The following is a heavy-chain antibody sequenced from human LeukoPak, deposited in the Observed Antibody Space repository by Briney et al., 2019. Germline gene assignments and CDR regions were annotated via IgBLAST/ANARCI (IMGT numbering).Heavy chain of an antibody. CDR1: GFTFSSYA. Sequence: GGSLRLSCAASGFTFSSYAMSWVRQAPGKGLEWVSAISGSGGSTYYADSVKGRFTISRDNSKNTLYLQMNSLGAEDTAVYYCAYSGYDRFDYWGQGTLVTVSS. J-gene: IGHJ4*02. CDR2: ISGSGGST. V-gene: IGHV3-23*01. D-gene: IGHD5-12*01. CDR3: AYSGYDRFDY.